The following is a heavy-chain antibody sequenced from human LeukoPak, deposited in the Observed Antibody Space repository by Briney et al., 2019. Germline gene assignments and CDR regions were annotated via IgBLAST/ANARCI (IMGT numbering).Heavy chain of an antibody. Sequence: ASVKVSCKASGGTFSSYAISWVRQAPGQGREWMGGIIPIFGTANYAQKFQGRVTITADESTSTAYMELSSLRSEDTAVYYCARKYYYDSSGYSAFDIWGQGTMVTVSS. D-gene: IGHD3-22*01. CDR3: ARKYYYDSSGYSAFDI. CDR2: IIPIFGTA. J-gene: IGHJ3*02. V-gene: IGHV1-69*13. CDR1: GGTFSSYA.